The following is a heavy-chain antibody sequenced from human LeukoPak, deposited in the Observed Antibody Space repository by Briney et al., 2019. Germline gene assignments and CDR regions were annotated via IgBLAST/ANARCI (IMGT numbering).Heavy chain of an antibody. CDR3: AKDVSKYLRLQFPDS. V-gene: IGHV3-30*02. Sequence: GGSLRLSCAASGFTFSNYGIHWVRQAPGKGLEWVAFIRYDGSKKYYADFVKGRFTISRDNSKNMLYLQMDSLRGEDTAVYFCAKDVSKYLRLQFPDSWGRGTLVTVSS. D-gene: IGHD5-12*01. J-gene: IGHJ5*01. CDR2: IRYDGSKK. CDR1: GFTFSNYG.